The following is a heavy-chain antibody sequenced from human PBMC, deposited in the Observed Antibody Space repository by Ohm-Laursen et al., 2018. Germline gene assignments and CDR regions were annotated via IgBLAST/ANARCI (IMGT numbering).Heavy chain of an antibody. D-gene: IGHD6-6*01. Sequence: SLRLSCAASGFTFSNYAMNWVRKAQGQGLEWVSAISSSGDSTYYADSVKGRFTISRGNSKNTLYLQMNSLRAEDTAVYYCAKPYSSSSGDYWGQGTLVTVSS. CDR3: AKPYSSSSGDY. CDR2: ISSSGDST. CDR1: GFTFSNYA. J-gene: IGHJ4*02. V-gene: IGHV3-23*01.